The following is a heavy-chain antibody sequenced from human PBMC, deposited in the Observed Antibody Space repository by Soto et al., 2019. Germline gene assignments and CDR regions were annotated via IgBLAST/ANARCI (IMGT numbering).Heavy chain of an antibody. D-gene: IGHD5-18*01. CDR1: GYTFTNYG. V-gene: IGHV1-18*01. J-gene: IGHJ4*02. CDR3: AKDGVDLTATVTGGY. Sequence: QVHLVQSGPEVKKPGASVRVSCRASGYTFTNYGIGWVRQAPGQGLEWMGWINTYNGNTNYAQKFRGRLTMTTDTSTTTAYMELRSLKSDDTAMYYCAKDGVDLTATVTGGYWGQGTLVTVSS. CDR2: INTYNGNT.